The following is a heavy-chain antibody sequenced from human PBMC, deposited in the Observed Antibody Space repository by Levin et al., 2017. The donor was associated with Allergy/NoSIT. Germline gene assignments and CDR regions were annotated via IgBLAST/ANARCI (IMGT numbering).Heavy chain of an antibody. V-gene: IGHV3-23*01. D-gene: IGHD4-11*01. CDR3: AKDSSNSWFDY. J-gene: IGHJ4*02. Sequence: ETLSLTCAAFRSTFSTYGMSWVRQAPGKGPEWVATITDSGAATYYPDSVRGRFTISRDNSKNTLYLQMDSLRVEDTALYYCAKDSSNSWFDYWGRGTLVTVSS. CDR2: ITDSGAAT. CDR1: RSTFSTYG.